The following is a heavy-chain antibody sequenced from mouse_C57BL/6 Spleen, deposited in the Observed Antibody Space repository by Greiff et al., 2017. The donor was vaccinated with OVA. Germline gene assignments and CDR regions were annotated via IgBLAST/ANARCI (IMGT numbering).Heavy chain of an antibody. Sequence: VQLVESGAELVRPGASVTLSCKASGYTFTDYEMHWVKQTPVHGLEWIGAIDPETGGTAYNQKFKGKAILTADKSSSTAYMELRSLTSEDSAVYYCTRRDGTYFDYWGQGTTLTVSS. V-gene: IGHV1-15*01. CDR2: IDPETGGT. D-gene: IGHD2-3*01. CDR3: TRRDGTYFDY. CDR1: GYTFTDYE. J-gene: IGHJ2*01.